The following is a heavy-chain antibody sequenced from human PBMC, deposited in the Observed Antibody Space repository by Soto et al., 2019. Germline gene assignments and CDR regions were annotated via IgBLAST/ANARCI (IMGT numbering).Heavy chain of an antibody. CDR1: GGSISISSYY. CDR2: IYYSGIT. Sequence: QLQLQGSGPGLVKPSETLSLTCTVSGGSISISSYYWGWIRQPPGKGREWIGSIYYSGITYDNPSLKSRVTLSVDTSRKQFSLKLSSVTAADTAVYYCTRHLYCSDGTCYGDYYYYMDVWSKGTTVTVSS. V-gene: IGHV4-39*01. CDR3: TRHLYCSDGTCYGDYYYYMDV. J-gene: IGHJ6*03. D-gene: IGHD2-15*01.